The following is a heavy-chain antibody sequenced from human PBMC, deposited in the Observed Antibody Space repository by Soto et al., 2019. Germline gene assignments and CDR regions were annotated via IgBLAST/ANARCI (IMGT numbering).Heavy chain of an antibody. CDR1: GFTFSSYA. CDR3: AKVLPSISGWSSRYYFDY. CDR2: IGADGSGT. V-gene: IGHV3-23*01. D-gene: IGHD6-19*01. J-gene: IGHJ4*02. Sequence: ESGGGLVQPGGSLRLSCSASGFTFSSYAMSWVRQAPGKGLEWVSVIGADGSGTFYADSVKGRFTISRDNSKNTLYLQMNSLRAEDTALYYCAKVLPSISGWSSRYYFDYWGQGTLVTVSS.